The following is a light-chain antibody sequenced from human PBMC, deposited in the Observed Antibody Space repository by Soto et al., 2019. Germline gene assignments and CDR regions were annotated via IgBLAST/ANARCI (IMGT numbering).Light chain of an antibody. V-gene: IGKV3-15*01. Sequence: EIVMTQSPATLSVSPGERATLSCRASQSVSSNLAWYQQKPGQAPGLLIYGASTRATGIPARFSGSRSGTEFTLTISSLQSEDFAVYYCQQYNNWLTWTFGQGNKVEIK. J-gene: IGKJ1*01. CDR1: QSVSSN. CDR2: GAS. CDR3: QQYNNWLTWT.